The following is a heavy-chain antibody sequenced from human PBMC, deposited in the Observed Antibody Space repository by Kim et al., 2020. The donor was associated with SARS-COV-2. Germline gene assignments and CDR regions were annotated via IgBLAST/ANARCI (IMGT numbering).Heavy chain of an antibody. CDR1: GGTFSSYA. Sequence: SVKVSCKASGGTFSSYAISWVRQAPGQRLEWMGGIIPIFGTSNYAQKFQGRVTITADESTSTAYMELSSLRSEDTAVYYCARVGYSAPIAVADLGDYYYYYGMDVWGQGTTVTVSS. CDR2: IIPIFGTS. V-gene: IGHV1-69*13. D-gene: IGHD6-19*01. J-gene: IGHJ6*02. CDR3: ARVGYSAPIAVADLGDYYYYYGMDV.